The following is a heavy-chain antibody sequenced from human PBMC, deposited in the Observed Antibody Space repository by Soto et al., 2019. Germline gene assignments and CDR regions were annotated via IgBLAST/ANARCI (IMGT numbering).Heavy chain of an antibody. Sequence: KVSCKASGGTFSSYTISWVRQAPGQGLEWMGRIIPILGIANYAQKFQGRVTITADKSTSTAYMELSSLRSEDTAVYYCARSITMVRGALDYWGQGTLVTVSS. CDR2: IIPILGIA. D-gene: IGHD3-10*01. V-gene: IGHV1-69*02. J-gene: IGHJ4*02. CDR1: GGTFSSYT. CDR3: ARSITMVRGALDY.